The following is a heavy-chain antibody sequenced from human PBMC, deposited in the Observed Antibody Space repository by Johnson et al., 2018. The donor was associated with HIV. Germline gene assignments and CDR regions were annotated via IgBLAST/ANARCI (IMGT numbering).Heavy chain of an antibody. CDR1: GFTFSDYY. CDR2: ISSSGST. V-gene: IGHV3-11*04. D-gene: IGHD1-1*01. J-gene: IGHJ3*02. CDR3: AKEDPWRRALDI. Sequence: QVQLVESGGGLVKPGGSLRLSCAASGFTFSDYYMSWIRQAPGKGLEWVSYISSSGSTGYADSVKGRYIISRDNAKKTLFLEMNGLRPEDTAVYYCAKEDPWRRALDIWGQGTVVTVSS.